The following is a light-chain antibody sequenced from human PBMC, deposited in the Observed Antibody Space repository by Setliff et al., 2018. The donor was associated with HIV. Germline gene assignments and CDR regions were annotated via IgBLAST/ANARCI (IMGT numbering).Light chain of an antibody. CDR1: GSDVGGHKF. J-gene: IGLJ1*01. V-gene: IGLV2-14*01. Sequence: QSALTQPASVSGSPGQSITISCTGTGSDVGGHKFVSWYQQHPGKVPKLMIYGVNNRPSGVSNRFSGSKSGNTASLTISGLQAEDEADYYCSSYSGISTQIFGTGTKATVL. CDR3: SSYSGISTQI. CDR2: GVN.